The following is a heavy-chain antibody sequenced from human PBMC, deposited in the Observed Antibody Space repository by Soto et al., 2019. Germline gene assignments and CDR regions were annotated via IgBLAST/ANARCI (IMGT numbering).Heavy chain of an antibody. CDR1: GFTFSSYG. D-gene: IGHD3-10*01. J-gene: IGHJ6*03. CDR3: AKSTGWFGESPYYYYYMDV. Sequence: GGSLRLSCAASGFTFSSYGMHWVRQAPGKGLEWVAVISYDGSNKYYADSVKGRFTISRDNSKNTLYLQMNSLRAEDTAVYYCAKSTGWFGESPYYYYYMDVWGKGTTVTVSS. V-gene: IGHV3-30*18. CDR2: ISYDGSNK.